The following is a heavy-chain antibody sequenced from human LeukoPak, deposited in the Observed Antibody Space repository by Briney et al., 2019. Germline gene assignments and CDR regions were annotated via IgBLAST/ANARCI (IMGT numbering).Heavy chain of an antibody. J-gene: IGHJ4*02. Sequence: SETPYLTCAVSGGSISSGGYSWSWIRQPAGKGLEWIGYIYHSGSTYYNPSLKSRVTISVDRSKNQFSLKLSSVTAADTAVYYCARGDYYDSSGPETFDYWGQGTLVTVSS. D-gene: IGHD3-22*01. CDR2: IYHSGST. V-gene: IGHV4-30-2*01. CDR3: ARGDYYDSSGPETFDY. CDR1: GGSISSGGYS.